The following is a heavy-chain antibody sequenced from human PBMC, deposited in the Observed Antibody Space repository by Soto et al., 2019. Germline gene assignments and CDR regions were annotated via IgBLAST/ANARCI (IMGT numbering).Heavy chain of an antibody. CDR3: ATIPATTILTDY. D-gene: IGHD2-2*02. J-gene: IGHJ4*02. V-gene: IGHV4-34*01. CDR1: GGSFSGYY. CDR2: INHSGST. Sequence: SETLSLTCAVYGGSFSGYYWTWIRQPPGTGLEWIGEINHSGSTNYNPSLKSRVTISVDTSKNQFSLKLSSVTAADTAVYYCATIPATTILTDYWGQGTLVTVS.